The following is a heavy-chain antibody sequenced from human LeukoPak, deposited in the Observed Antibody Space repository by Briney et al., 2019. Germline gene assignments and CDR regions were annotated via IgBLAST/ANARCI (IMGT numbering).Heavy chain of an antibody. CDR3: ASLSGRGYYYYGMDV. CDR1: GGSISSGDYY. J-gene: IGHJ6*02. V-gene: IGHV4-30-4*01. D-gene: IGHD2-15*01. Sequence: SQTLSLTCTVSGGSISSGDYYWSWIHQPPGKGLEWIGYIYYSGSTYYNPSLKSRVTISVDTSKNQFSLKLSSVTAADTAVYYCASLSGRGYYYYGMDVWGQGTTVTVSS. CDR2: IYYSGST.